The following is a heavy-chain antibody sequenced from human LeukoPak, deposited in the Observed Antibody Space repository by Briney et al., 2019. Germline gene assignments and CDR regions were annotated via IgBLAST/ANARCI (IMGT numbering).Heavy chain of an antibody. CDR2: IKQDGSEK. CDR3: AREKRNYDFWSGAGDAFDI. D-gene: IGHD3-3*01. V-gene: IGHV3-7*01. Sequence: GGSLRLSCAASGFTFSSYWMSWVRQAPGKGLEWVANIKQDGSEKYYVDSVKGQFTISRDNAKNSLYLQMNSLRAEDTAVYYCAREKRNYDFWSGAGDAFDIWGQGTMVTVSS. J-gene: IGHJ3*02. CDR1: GFTFSSYW.